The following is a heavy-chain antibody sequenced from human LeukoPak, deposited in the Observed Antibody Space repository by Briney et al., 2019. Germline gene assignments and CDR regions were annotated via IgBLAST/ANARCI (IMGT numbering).Heavy chain of an antibody. CDR1: GFTFSSYA. CDR3: ATPWQSYYYGMDV. CDR2: ISGSGGST. Sequence: GGSLRLSCAASGFTFSSYAMSRVRQAPGKGLEWVSAISGSGGSTYYADSVKGRFTIYRDNSKNTLYLQMNSLRAEDTAVYYCATPWQSYYYGMDVWGQGTTVTVSS. J-gene: IGHJ6*02. V-gene: IGHV3-23*01.